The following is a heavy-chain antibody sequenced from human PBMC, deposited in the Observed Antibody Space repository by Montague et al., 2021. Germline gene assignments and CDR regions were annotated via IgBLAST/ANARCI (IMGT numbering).Heavy chain of an antibody. D-gene: IGHD6-19*01. CDR3: VRGGPSWLDRGFDL. CDR1: GFTVTSYA. CDR2: IWFDGSNI. Sequence: SLRLSCAASGFTVTSYAMHWVRQAPGKGLEWVALIWFDGSNIKYADSVKGRFTISRDTPKNTLSLEMDSLTADDTAVYYCVRGGPSWLDRGFDLWGQGTLVTVSS. J-gene: IGHJ4*02. V-gene: IGHV3-33*01.